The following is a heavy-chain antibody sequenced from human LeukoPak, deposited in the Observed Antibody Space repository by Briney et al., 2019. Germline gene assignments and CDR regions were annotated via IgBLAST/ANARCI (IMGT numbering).Heavy chain of an antibody. V-gene: IGHV3-21*01. CDR3: ARALGSGWYGDY. CDR1: GLSFYTYS. J-gene: IGHJ4*02. Sequence: PGGSLSLSCAASGLSFYTYSMNWVRQAPGKGLEWVSSISSSSSYIYYADSVKGRFTISRDNAKNSLYLQMNSLRAEDTAVYYCARALGSGWYGDYWGQGTLVTVSS. D-gene: IGHD6-19*01. CDR2: ISSSSSYI.